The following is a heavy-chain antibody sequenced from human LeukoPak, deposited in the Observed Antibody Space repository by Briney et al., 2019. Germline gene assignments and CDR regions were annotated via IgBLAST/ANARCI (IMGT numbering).Heavy chain of an antibody. Sequence: SVKVSRKASGFTFTSSAVQWVRQARGQRLEWIGWIVVGSGNTNYAQKFQGRVTITRDMSTSTAYMELSSLRSEDTAVYYCAAGRGATAMVEWGQGTLVTVYS. V-gene: IGHV1-58*01. J-gene: IGHJ4*02. D-gene: IGHD5-18*01. CDR3: AAGRGATAMVE. CDR2: IVVGSGNT. CDR1: GFTFTSSA.